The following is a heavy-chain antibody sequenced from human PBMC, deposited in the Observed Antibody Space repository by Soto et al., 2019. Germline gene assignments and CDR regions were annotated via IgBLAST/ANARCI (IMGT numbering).Heavy chain of an antibody. Sequence: AAVKVSFKASGYTFTSYGINWLRQAPGQGLEWMVWISAYNGNTNYAQKLQGRVTMTTDTSTSTAYMELRSLRSDDTAVYYCASMGYSSSWYFDYWGQGTLVTVSS. D-gene: IGHD6-13*01. J-gene: IGHJ4*02. CDR3: ASMGYSSSWYFDY. CDR2: ISAYNGNT. CDR1: GYTFTSYG. V-gene: IGHV1-18*04.